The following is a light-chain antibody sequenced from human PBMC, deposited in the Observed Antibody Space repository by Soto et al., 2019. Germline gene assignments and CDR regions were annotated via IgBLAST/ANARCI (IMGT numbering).Light chain of an antibody. J-gene: IGLJ1*01. V-gene: IGLV2-23*01. CDR3: CSYAGSSTFYV. Sequence: QSALTQPASVSGSPGQSITISCTGTSSDVGSYNLVSWYQQHPGKAPKLVIYEGSKRPSGVSNRFSGSKSGNTASLTISGLQAEDEADYYCCSYAGSSTFYVSGTGTKVTVL. CDR2: EGS. CDR1: SSDVGSYNL.